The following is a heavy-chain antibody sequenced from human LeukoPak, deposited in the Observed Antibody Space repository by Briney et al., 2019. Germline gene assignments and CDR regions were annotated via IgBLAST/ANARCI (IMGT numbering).Heavy chain of an antibody. CDR3: ARGTTQLAAAGWSYYYYYGMDV. CDR1: GGSISSGGYY. Sequence: PSETLSLTCTVSGGSISSGGYYWSWIRQHPGKGLGWVGHIYYSRSTYYNPSLKSRVTTSVDTSKNQFSLKLSSVTAADTAVYYCARGTTQLAAAGWSYYYYYGMDVWGQGTTVTVSS. CDR2: IYYSRST. J-gene: IGHJ6*02. D-gene: IGHD6-13*01. V-gene: IGHV4-31*03.